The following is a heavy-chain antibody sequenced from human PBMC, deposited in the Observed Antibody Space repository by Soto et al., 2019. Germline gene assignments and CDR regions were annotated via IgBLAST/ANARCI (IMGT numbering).Heavy chain of an antibody. J-gene: IGHJ4*02. D-gene: IGHD2-2*01. CDR1: GGTFSSYT. Sequence: QVQLVQSGAEVKKPGSSVKVSCKASGGTFSSYTISWVRQAPGQGLEWMGRIIPILGIANYAQKFQGRVTRTADKSTSTAYRELSSLRSEDTAVYDCARHHCSSTSCYDYWGQGTRVTVSS. CDR2: IIPILGIA. CDR3: ARHHCSSTSCYDY. V-gene: IGHV1-69*02.